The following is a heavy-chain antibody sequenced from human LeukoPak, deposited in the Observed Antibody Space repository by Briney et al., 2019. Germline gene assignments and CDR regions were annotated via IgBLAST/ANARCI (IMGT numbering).Heavy chain of an antibody. CDR3: ARQGGTGVSIDY. Sequence: LGESLKISCKGSGYRFTTYWIGWVRQMPGKGLEWMGIINPGDSDTRYSPSFQGQVTLSVDKSISTAYLQWSSLKASDTAMYYCARQGGTGVSIDYWGQGPLVTVSS. D-gene: IGHD7-27*01. CDR2: INPGDSDT. J-gene: IGHJ4*02. V-gene: IGHV5-51*01. CDR1: GYRFTTYW.